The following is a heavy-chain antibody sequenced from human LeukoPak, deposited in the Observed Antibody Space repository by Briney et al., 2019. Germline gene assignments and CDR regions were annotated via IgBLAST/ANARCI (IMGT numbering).Heavy chain of an antibody. CDR1: GGTISSHY. CDR3: ARKGLANWFFDL. J-gene: IGHJ2*01. V-gene: IGHV4-59*11. D-gene: IGHD6-19*01. CDR2: VYYTGSA. Sequence: PSETLSLTCSVSGGTISSHYYNWIRQPPGKGLEWIGYVYYTGSANYSPSLKSRVTISADTSNNQFSLTLTSVTAADTAVYYCARKGLANWFFDLWGRGTLVTVSS.